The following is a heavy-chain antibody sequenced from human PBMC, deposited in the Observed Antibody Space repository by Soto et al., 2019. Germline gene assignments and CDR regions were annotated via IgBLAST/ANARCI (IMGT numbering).Heavy chain of an antibody. V-gene: IGHV3-23*01. D-gene: IGHD4-17*01. J-gene: IGHJ6*02. CDR2: ISHSGGSK. CDR3: AKVRSDYAPNYSGLDV. CDR1: GFTLSSFA. Sequence: HPGGSLRLSCVASGFTLSSFAMTWVRQAPGKGLEWVSGISHSGGSKYYADSVKGRFTISRDISKNTLYLQMNSLRAEDTAVYFCAKVRSDYAPNYSGLDVWGQGTTVTVSS.